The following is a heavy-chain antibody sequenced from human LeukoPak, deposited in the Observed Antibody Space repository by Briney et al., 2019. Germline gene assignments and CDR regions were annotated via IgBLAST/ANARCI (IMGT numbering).Heavy chain of an antibody. V-gene: IGHV3-21*01. CDR1: GFTFSSYS. Sequence: GGSLRLSCAASGFTFSSYSMNWVRQAPGKGLEWVSSISSSSSYIYYADSVKGRFTISRDNAKNSLYLQMNSLRAEDTAVYYCARGGEYSYGQKYYFDYWGQGTLVTVSS. CDR3: ARGGEYSYGQKYYFDY. J-gene: IGHJ4*02. D-gene: IGHD5-18*01. CDR2: ISSSSSYI.